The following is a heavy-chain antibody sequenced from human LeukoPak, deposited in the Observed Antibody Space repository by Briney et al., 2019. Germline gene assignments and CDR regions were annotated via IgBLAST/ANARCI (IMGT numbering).Heavy chain of an antibody. J-gene: IGHJ4*02. CDR2: IRYDGSNK. D-gene: IGHD2-2*01. CDR1: GFTFSSYG. V-gene: IGHV3-30*02. Sequence: TGGSLRISCAATGFTFSSYGMHWVRQAPGKGLEWVAFIRYDGSNKYYADSVKGRFTISRDNSKNTLYLQMNSLRAEDTAVYYCEAGCSSTSCLFDYWGQGTLVTVSS. CDR3: EAGCSSTSCLFDY.